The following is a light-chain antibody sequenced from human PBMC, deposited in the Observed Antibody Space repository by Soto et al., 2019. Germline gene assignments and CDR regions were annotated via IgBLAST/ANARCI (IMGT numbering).Light chain of an antibody. Sequence: EIVLTQSPATLSLSPGERATLSCRASQSVSSYLAWYQQKPGQAPRLLIYDASNRATGIPARFSGSGSGTDFTLTISSLEPEDFAVYYCQQRRYCPPALTFGGGTKVEIK. J-gene: IGKJ4*01. CDR1: QSVSSY. CDR3: QQRRYCPPALT. CDR2: DAS. V-gene: IGKV3-11*01.